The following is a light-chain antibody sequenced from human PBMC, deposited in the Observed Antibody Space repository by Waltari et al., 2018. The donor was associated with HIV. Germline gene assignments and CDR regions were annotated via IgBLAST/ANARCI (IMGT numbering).Light chain of an antibody. V-gene: IGLV1-47*01. Sequence: QSVLTQPPSASGTPGHSVTISCSGSSSNIGSNFVYWYQQLPGAAPKLLIYRNNQRPSAVPDRFSGSKSGTSAALAISGLRSEDEADYYCAAWDDSLREVFGGGTKLTVL. CDR2: RNN. CDR3: AAWDDSLREV. CDR1: SSNIGSNF. J-gene: IGLJ3*02.